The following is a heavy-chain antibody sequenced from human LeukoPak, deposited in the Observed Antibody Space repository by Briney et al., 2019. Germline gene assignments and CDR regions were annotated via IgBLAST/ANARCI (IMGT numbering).Heavy chain of an antibody. CDR2: ITTKSYSI. CDR1: GFNFSSYG. J-gene: IGHJ4*02. V-gene: IGHV3-48*01. D-gene: IGHD3-3*01. CDR3: VRGSYFDFWSGWQIPHFDL. Sequence: GGSLRLSCGAPGFNFSSYGFNWVRQAPGKGLEWVSYITTKSYSIYIADSVKGRFTISRDNAKSSLSLQMNSLRSEDTAVYYCVRGSYFDFWSGWQIPHFDLWGQGTLVTVSS.